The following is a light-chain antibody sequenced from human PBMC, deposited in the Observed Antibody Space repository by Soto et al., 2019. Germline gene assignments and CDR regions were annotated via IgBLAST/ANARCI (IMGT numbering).Light chain of an antibody. J-gene: IGLJ2*01. V-gene: IGLV2-14*01. CDR1: SSDVGGYNY. CDR3: SSYTSSSTPRVV. Sequence: QSALTQPASVSGSPGQSITISCTGTSSDVGGYNYVSWYQQHPGKAPKLMIYDVSNRASGVSNRFSGSRSGNTATLPISGLQAEEEADYYCSSYTSSSTPRVVFGGGTKLTVL. CDR2: DVS.